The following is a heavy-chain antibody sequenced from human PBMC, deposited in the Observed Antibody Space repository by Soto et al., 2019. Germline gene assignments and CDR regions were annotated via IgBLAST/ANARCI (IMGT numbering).Heavy chain of an antibody. CDR1: GGSISSYY. Sequence: SETLSLTCTVSGGSISSYYWSWIRQPPGKGLEWIGYIYYSGSTNYNPSLKSRVTISVDTSKNQFSLKLSSVTAADTAVYYCAGSPANYDILTGQLDYWGQGTPVTVSS. D-gene: IGHD3-9*01. CDR2: IYYSGST. CDR3: AGSPANYDILTGQLDY. J-gene: IGHJ4*02. V-gene: IGHV4-59*08.